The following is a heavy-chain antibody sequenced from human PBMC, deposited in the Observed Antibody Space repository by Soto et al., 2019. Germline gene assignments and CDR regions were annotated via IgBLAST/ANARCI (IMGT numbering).Heavy chain of an antibody. CDR1: GFTFSSYA. CDR3: ASPLWRDDYNWGYFDL. CDR2: ISYDGSNK. V-gene: IGHV3-30-3*01. D-gene: IGHD4-4*01. Sequence: QVQLVESGGGVVQPGRSLRLSCAASGFTFSSYAMHWVRQAPGKGLEWVAVISYDGSNKYYADSVKGRFTISRDNFKXXLYLQMNSLRAEDTAVYYCASPLWRDDYNWGYFDLWGRGTLVTVSS. J-gene: IGHJ2*01.